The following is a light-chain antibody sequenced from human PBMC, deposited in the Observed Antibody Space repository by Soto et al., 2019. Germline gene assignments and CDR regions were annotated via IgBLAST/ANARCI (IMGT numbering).Light chain of an antibody. V-gene: IGKV3-11*01. Sequence: IVLTQSPATLSLSPRERATLSCRASQSVSSYLAWYQQTPGQAPRLLIYDTSNRATGIPARFSGSGSGTDFTLTISSLEPEDFAVYYCQQRSDWPPTFGQGTKVEIK. CDR2: DTS. CDR3: QQRSDWPPT. CDR1: QSVSSY. J-gene: IGKJ1*01.